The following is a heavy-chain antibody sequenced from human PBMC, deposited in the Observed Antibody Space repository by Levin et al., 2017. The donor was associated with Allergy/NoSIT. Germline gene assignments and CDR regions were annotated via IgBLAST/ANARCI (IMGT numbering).Heavy chain of an antibody. CDR2: MSGSGDST. CDR3: AKSGGSSWAHFDY. D-gene: IGHD6-13*01. V-gene: IGHV3-23*01. J-gene: IGHJ4*02. CDR1: GFAFSSYS. Sequence: PGGSLRLSCAASGFAFSSYSMSWVRQAPGKGLEWVSTMSGSGDSTYFSDSVKGRFTISRDNSKNTLSLQMNSLRADDTAVYYCAKSGGSSWAHFDYWGQGTLVTVSS.